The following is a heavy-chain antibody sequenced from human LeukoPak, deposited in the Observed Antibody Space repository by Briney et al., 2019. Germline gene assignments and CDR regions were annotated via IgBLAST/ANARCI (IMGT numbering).Heavy chain of an antibody. D-gene: IGHD4-17*01. CDR1: GGSISSYY. J-gene: IGHJ5*02. CDR3: ARSISGDSPISWFDP. Sequence: SETLSLTCTVPGGSISSYYWSWIRQPPGKGLEWIGYIYYSGSTNYNPSLKCRVTISVDTSKNQFSLKLSSVTAADTAAYYCARSISGDSPISWFDPWGQGTLVTVSS. CDR2: IYYSGST. V-gene: IGHV4-59*01.